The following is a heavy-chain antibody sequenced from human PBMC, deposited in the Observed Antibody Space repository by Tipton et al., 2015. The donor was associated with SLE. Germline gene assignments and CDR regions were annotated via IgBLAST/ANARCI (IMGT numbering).Heavy chain of an antibody. CDR2: ISGSGGST. CDR3: AKDRYCGGGTCFASYFDL. CDR1: GFTFSSYA. V-gene: IGHV3-23*01. D-gene: IGHD2-21*01. Sequence: GSLRLSCAASGFTFSSYAMSWVRQAPGKGLEWVSAISGSGGSTYYADSVKGRFTISRDNSKNTLYLQMNSLRAEDTAVYYCAKDRYCGGGTCFASYFDLWGQGTPVTVSS. J-gene: IGHJ4*02.